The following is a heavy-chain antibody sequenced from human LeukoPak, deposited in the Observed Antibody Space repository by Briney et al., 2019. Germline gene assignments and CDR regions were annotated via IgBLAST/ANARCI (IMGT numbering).Heavy chain of an antibody. CDR2: IYYSGRT. V-gene: IGHV4-59*01. CDR1: GGSISSYY. J-gene: IGHJ5*02. D-gene: IGHD6-13*01. Sequence: SETLSLTCTVSGGSISSYYWSWVRQPPGKGLEWIGYIYYSGRTNYNPSLKSRVTISVNTSKNQFSLKLSSVTAADTAVYYCARDANPIAAGTYNSLDPWGQGTLVTVSS. CDR3: ARDANPIAAGTYNSLDP.